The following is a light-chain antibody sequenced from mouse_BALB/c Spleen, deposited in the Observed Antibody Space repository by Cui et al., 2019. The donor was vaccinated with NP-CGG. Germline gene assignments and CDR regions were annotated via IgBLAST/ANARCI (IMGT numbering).Light chain of an antibody. CDR3: ALWYSNHWV. J-gene: IGLJ1*01. Sequence: QTVVTPESALTTSPGETVTLTCRPSTGAVTTSNYANWFQEKPDHLFTGLIGGTNNRAPGVPARFSGSLIGDKAALTITGEQTEDEAIYFCALWYSNHWVFGGGTKLTVL. V-gene: IGLV1*01. CDR1: TGAVTTSNY. CDR2: GTN.